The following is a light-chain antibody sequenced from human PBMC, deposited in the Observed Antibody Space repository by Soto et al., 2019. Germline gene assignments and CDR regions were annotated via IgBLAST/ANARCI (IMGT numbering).Light chain of an antibody. CDR3: QQYGSSPLT. J-gene: IGKJ4*01. V-gene: IGKV3-20*01. Sequence: EIVLTQSPGTLSLSPGERATLSCRASQSVSSDYLAWYQQKPGQTPKVLIYRESSKATAIPDRFSGSGSGTDFTLTISRLEPEDFAVYYCQQYGSSPLTFGGGTKVEMK. CDR2: RES. CDR1: QSVSSDY.